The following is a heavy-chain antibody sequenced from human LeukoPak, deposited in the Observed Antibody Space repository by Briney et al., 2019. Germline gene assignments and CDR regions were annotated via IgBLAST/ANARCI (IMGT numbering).Heavy chain of an antibody. V-gene: IGHV1-2*04. D-gene: IGHD6-13*01. CDR3: ARQAAAGTSWWFDP. CDR2: INPNSGGT. Sequence: ASVKVSCKASGYTFTGYYMHWVRQAPGQGLEWMGWINPNSGGTNYAQKFQGWVTMTRDTSISTAYMELSSLRSEDTAVYYCARQAAAGTSWWFDPWGQGTLVTVSS. J-gene: IGHJ5*02. CDR1: GYTFTGYY.